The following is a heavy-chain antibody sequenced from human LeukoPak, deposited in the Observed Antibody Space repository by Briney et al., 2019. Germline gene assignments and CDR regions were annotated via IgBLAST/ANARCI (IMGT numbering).Heavy chain of an antibody. Sequence: ESGPTLVNPPQTLTLTCTFSGFSLTTSGVGVCWIRQPPGKAPEWLVLVYWNGDKYYRSSLKSRLTITKDTSKNEVVLTMTNMDPVDTGTYYCARRKLSTGFDSWGQGTLVTVSS. V-gene: IGHV2-5*01. J-gene: IGHJ5*01. CDR3: ARRKLSTGFDS. CDR2: VYWNGDK. D-gene: IGHD4-17*01. CDR1: GFSLTTSGVG.